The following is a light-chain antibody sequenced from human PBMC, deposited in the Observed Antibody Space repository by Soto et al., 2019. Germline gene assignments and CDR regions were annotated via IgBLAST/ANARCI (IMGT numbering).Light chain of an antibody. Sequence: EIVLTQSPGTLSLSPGERATLSCRASQTVSSNYLAWYQQKPGQAPRLLIYGATSRATGIPDRFSGSGSAADFTLTISRLEPEDCAVYYCQQYETSVTFGGGTKVQIK. J-gene: IGKJ4*01. V-gene: IGKV3-20*01. CDR2: GAT. CDR3: QQYETSVT. CDR1: QTVSSNY.